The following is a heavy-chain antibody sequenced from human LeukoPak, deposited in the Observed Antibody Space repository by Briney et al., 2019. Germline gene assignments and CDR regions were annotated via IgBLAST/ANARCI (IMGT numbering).Heavy chain of an antibody. V-gene: IGHV5-10-1*01. D-gene: IGHD3-22*01. J-gene: IGHJ4*02. CDR2: IDPSDSST. CDR1: GYSFTSYW. Sequence: GESLKISCKGSGYSFTSYWISWVRQMRGKGLEWMGRIDPSDSSTNYSSSFQGHVTISADKSISTAYLQWSSLKASDTAMYYCARGVDYYDSSGYDYWGQGTLVTVSS. CDR3: ARGVDYYDSSGYDY.